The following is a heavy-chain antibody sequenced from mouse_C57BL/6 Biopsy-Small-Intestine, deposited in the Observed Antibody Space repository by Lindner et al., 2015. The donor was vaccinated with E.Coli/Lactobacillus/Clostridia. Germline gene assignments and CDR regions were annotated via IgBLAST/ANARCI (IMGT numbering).Heavy chain of an antibody. CDR1: GYTFTSYY. D-gene: IGHD6-5*01. CDR3: ARRSVVGTTAYFDF. V-gene: IGHV1-53*01. Sequence: SVKVSCKASGYTFTSYYIHWVRQAPGQGLEWMGIINPSGGSTNYAQRFQGRVTMTRDTSTSTVYMELNSLGSEDTAVYYCARRSVVGTTAYFDFWGQGTLVTVSS. CDR2: INPSGGST. J-gene: IGHJ4*01.